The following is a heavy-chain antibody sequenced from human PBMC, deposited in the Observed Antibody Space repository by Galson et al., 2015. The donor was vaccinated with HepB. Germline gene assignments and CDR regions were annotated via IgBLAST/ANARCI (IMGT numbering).Heavy chain of an antibody. Sequence: SLRLSCAASGFTLSSYGMHWVRQAPGKGLEWVAFIRYDGGNKYYADSVKGRFTISRDNSKNTLYLQMNSLRAEDTAVYYCAKDLTSSMVRGVIGLDYWGQGTLVTVSS. J-gene: IGHJ4*02. V-gene: IGHV3-30*02. D-gene: IGHD3-10*01. CDR3: AKDLTSSMVRGVIGLDY. CDR1: GFTLSSYG. CDR2: IRYDGGNK.